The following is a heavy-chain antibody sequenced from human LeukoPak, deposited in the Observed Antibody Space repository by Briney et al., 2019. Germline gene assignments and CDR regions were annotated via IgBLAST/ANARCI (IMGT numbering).Heavy chain of an antibody. CDR1: GGSISSSNW. V-gene: IGHV4-4*02. J-gene: IGHJ3*02. CDR2: IYHSGRT. Sequence: ASETLSLTRAVSGGSISSSNWWSWVRQPPGKGLEWIGEIYHSGRTNYNPSLKSRLTISVDKSKNQFSLKLSSVTAADTAVYYCARAVELWFGELFGAFDIWGQGTMVTVSS. D-gene: IGHD3-10*01. CDR3: ARAVELWFGELFGAFDI.